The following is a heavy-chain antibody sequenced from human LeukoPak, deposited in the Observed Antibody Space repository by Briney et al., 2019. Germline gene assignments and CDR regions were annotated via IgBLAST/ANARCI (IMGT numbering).Heavy chain of an antibody. J-gene: IGHJ4*02. CDR1: GFTFSNAW. Sequence: GGSLRLSCAASGFTFSNAWMSWVRQTPGKGLEWVGRIKSDGGTTDYAAPVKGRFSISRDDSKNTQYLQMNSLEAEDTAVYYCATDLGDYGDYLRRWGQGAQVTVSS. CDR3: ATDLGDYGDYLRR. CDR2: IKSDGGTT. D-gene: IGHD4-17*01. V-gene: IGHV3-15*01.